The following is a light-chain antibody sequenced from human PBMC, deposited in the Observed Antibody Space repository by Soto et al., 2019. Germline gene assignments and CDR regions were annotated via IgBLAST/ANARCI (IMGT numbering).Light chain of an antibody. V-gene: IGKV3-15*01. CDR1: LSVTTD. CDR3: QQYKSLIT. J-gene: IGKJ5*01. Sequence: VMTQSPATLSVSPGERVTLSCRASLSVTTDFAWYQQKPGQALRLLIYGASTRATGVPARFSGSGSGTEFALTISSLQSEDFAVYYCQQYKSLITFGQGTRLEIK. CDR2: GAS.